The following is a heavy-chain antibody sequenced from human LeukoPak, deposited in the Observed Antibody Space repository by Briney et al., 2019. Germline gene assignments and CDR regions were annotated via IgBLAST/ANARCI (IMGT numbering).Heavy chain of an antibody. D-gene: IGHD6-13*01. V-gene: IGHV3-30*18. CDR2: ISYDGRQK. J-gene: IGHJ3*02. Sequence: PGGSLRLSCAASGFTFSDYAMHWVRQGPGKGLEWVAVISYDGRQKYYGDSVKGRFTISRDNAKNSLFLQMNSLRAEDTAVYYCAKAFSSWYLRRSAFDIWGQGTMVTVSS. CDR1: GFTFSDYA. CDR3: AKAFSSWYLRRSAFDI.